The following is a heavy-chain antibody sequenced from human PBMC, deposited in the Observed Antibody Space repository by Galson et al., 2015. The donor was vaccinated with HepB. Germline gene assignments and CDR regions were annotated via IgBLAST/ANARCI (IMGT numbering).Heavy chain of an antibody. CDR3: ARGGLWFGEVKNYYYGMDV. V-gene: IGHV1-2*04. J-gene: IGHJ6*02. Sequence: SVKVSCKASGYTFTGYYMHWVRQAPGQGLEWMGWINPNSGGTNYAQKFQGWVTMTRDTSISTAYMELSRLRSDNTAVYYCARGGLWFGEVKNYYYGMDVWGQGTTVTVSS. CDR1: GYTFTGYY. D-gene: IGHD3-10*01. CDR2: INPNSGGT.